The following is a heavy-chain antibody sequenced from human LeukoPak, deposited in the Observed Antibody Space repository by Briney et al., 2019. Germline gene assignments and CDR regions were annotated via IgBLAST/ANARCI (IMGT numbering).Heavy chain of an antibody. D-gene: IGHD2-2*01. V-gene: IGHV1-24*01. CDR1: GYTLTELS. CDR3: ATHEGYCSSTSCFPPYFQH. Sequence: ASVKASCKVSGYTLTELSMHWVRQAPGKGLEWMGGFDPEDGETIYAQKFQGRVTMTEDTSTDTAYMELSSLRSEDTAVYYCATHEGYCSSTSCFPPYFQHWGQGTLVTVSS. CDR2: FDPEDGET. J-gene: IGHJ1*01.